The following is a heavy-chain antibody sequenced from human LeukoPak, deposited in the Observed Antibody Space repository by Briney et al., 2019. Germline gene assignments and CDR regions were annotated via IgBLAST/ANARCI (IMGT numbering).Heavy chain of an antibody. CDR2: IIPIFGTA. D-gene: IGHD2-2*01. CDR3: ARSGSRYCSSTSCYHGDY. CDR1: GGTFSSYA. V-gene: IGHV1-69*13. J-gene: IGHJ4*02. Sequence: SVKVSCKASGGTFSSYAISWVRQAPGQGLEGMGGIIPIFGTANYAQKFQGRVTITADESTSTAYMELSSLRSEDTAVYYSARSGSRYCSSTSCYHGDYWGQGTLVTVSS.